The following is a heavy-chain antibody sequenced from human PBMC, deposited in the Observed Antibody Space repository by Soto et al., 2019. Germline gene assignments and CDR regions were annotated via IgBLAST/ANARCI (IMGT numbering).Heavy chain of an antibody. Sequence: GASVKVSCKASGYTFTSYGISWVRQAPGQGLEWMGWISAYNGNTNYAQKLQGRVTMTTDTSTSTTYMELRSLRPYDTAVYYCARHYGDYVCFDYWGQGTLVTVSS. CDR3: ARHYGDYVCFDY. CDR1: GYTFTSYG. CDR2: ISAYNGNT. V-gene: IGHV1-18*01. D-gene: IGHD4-17*01. J-gene: IGHJ4*02.